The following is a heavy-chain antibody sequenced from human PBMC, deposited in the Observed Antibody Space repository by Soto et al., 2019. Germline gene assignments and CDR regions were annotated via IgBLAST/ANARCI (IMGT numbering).Heavy chain of an antibody. J-gene: IGHJ3*02. CDR1: GYTFTGYY. CDR2: INPNSGGT. V-gene: IGHV1-2*02. CDR3: ARPITMVRGVIIQAAFDI. D-gene: IGHD3-10*01. Sequence: ASVKVSFKASGYTFTGYYMHWVRQAPGQGLEWMGWINPNSGGTNYAQKFQGRVTMTRDTSISTAYMELSRLRSDDTAVYYCARPITMVRGVIIQAAFDIWGQGTMVTVS.